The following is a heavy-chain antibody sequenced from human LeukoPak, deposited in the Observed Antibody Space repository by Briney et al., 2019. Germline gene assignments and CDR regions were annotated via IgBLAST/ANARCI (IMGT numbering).Heavy chain of an antibody. CDR3: AKDWLAARRSYYFDY. V-gene: IGHV3-23*01. Sequence: GGSLRLSCAASGFTFSSYAMSWVRQAPGKGLEWVSAIGGSGGSTYYADSVKGRFTISRDNSKNTLYLQMNSLRAEDTAVYYCAKDWLAARRSYYFDYWGQGTLVTVSS. CDR2: IGGSGGST. CDR1: GFTFSSYA. D-gene: IGHD6-6*01. J-gene: IGHJ4*02.